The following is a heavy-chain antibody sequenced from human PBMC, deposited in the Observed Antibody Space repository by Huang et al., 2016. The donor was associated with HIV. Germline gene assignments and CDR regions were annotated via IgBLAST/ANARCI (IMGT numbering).Heavy chain of an antibody. D-gene: IGHD3-10*01. J-gene: IGHJ4*02. Sequence: QVQLVESGGGVVQPGRSLRLSCAASGFVFSSYAMHWVRQAPGKGLEWLALISIDGSKKNYAHSVKGRFTISRDNSKGTVYLQMNSLRPEDTAVYSCARTGSYYYGSGSYHFGDYWGQGTLVTVSS. CDR3: ARTGSYYYGSGSYHFGDY. CDR1: GFVFSSYA. CDR2: ISIDGSKK. V-gene: IGHV3-30-3*01.